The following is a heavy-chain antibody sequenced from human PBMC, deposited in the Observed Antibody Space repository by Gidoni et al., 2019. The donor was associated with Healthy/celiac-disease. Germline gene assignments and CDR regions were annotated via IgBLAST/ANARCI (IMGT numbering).Heavy chain of an antibody. J-gene: IGHJ4*02. CDR3: AVGGIYYDY. V-gene: IGHV3-23*01. CDR1: GFTFSSYA. Sequence: EVQLFESVGGLVQPGWSLRLSCAASGFTFSSYAMSWFRQAPGKGLEWVSVISGSGGSTYYADSVKGRFTISRDNAKNTLYLQMNSLRAEDTAVYYCAVGGIYYDYWGQGTLVTVSS. D-gene: IGHD1-26*01. CDR2: ISGSGGST.